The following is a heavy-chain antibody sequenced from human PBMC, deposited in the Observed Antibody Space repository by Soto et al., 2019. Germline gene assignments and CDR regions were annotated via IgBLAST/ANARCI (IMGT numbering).Heavy chain of an antibody. Sequence: ASVKVSCKASGGSFGKSAINWVRQTPGQGLEWLGGFIPVYRTLNYAQKFQGRVTITADESTGTACMTLSSLASDDTAVYYCATGVIWIGYFTVDSWGQGTRVTVSS. D-gene: IGHD3-3*01. CDR1: GGSFGKSA. V-gene: IGHV1-69*13. CDR2: FIPVYRTL. CDR3: ATGVIWIGYFTVDS. J-gene: IGHJ4*02.